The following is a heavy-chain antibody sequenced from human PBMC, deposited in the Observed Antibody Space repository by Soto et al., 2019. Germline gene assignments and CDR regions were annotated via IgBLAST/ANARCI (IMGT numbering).Heavy chain of an antibody. CDR3: ARVPYCSSTCCYRGGGVDY. CDR1: GGSISSGGYY. Sequence: QVQLQESGPGLVKPSQTLSLTCTVSGGSISSGGYYLSWIRQHPGKGLEWNAYFYYSRSTYYNPSLKSRVTLSVDTSKNQFSRKLSSVTAADTAVYYCARVPYCSSTCCYRGGGVDYWCQGTLVTVSS. CDR2: FYYSRST. D-gene: IGHD2-2*01. V-gene: IGHV4-31*03. J-gene: IGHJ4*02.